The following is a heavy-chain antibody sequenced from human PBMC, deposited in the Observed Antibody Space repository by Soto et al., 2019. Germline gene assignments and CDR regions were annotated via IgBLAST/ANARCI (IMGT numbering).Heavy chain of an antibody. CDR3: AGDSRSAEGWLDP. J-gene: IGHJ5*02. Sequence: TSETLSLTCTVSGASTSGYFWTWIRPPPGKGLEWIGYFYGGSTKYNPSLKSRATISMAPSKNHFSLNLMSVTAADTAVYYCAGDSRSAEGWLDPWGQGILVTVSS. V-gene: IGHV4-59*01. CDR2: FYGGST. D-gene: IGHD1-26*01. CDR1: GASTSGYF.